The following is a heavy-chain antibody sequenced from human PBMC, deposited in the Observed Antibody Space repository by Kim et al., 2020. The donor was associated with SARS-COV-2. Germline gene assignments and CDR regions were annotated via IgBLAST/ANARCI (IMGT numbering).Heavy chain of an antibody. V-gene: IGHV3-23*01. Sequence: ADSVKGRFTISRDNSKNTLYLQMNSLRAEDTAVYYCAKDPYRVTVTTFDYWGQGTLVTVSS. D-gene: IGHD4-17*01. J-gene: IGHJ4*02. CDR3: AKDPYRVTVTTFDY.